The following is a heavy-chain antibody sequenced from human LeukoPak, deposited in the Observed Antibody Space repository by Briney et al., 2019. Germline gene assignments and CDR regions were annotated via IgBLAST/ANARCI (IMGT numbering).Heavy chain of an antibody. Sequence: ASVKVSCKASGYTFTSYDINWVRQATGQGLEWMGWMNPNSGNTGYAQKFQGRVTMTRNTAISTAYMELSSLRSEDTAVYYCARGQYYYDSSGYYLDYWGQGTLLTVSS. CDR1: GYTFTSYD. J-gene: IGHJ4*02. CDR3: ARGQYYYDSSGYYLDY. CDR2: MNPNSGNT. V-gene: IGHV1-8*01. D-gene: IGHD3-22*01.